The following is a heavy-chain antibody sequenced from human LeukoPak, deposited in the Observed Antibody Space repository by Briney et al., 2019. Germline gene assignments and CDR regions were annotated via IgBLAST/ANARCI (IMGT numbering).Heavy chain of an antibody. D-gene: IGHD5-12*01. CDR2: EYSSGSA. CDR3: ARGHYDLGP. V-gene: IGHV4-59*02. Sequence: PSGTLALTCTVSGGSVSAHYWRWIRQSPRKGLEWLGYEYSSGSANEESSVESRVIISVDTSKNQFTLILTSVTAADTAIYFCARGHYDLGPWGQGIQVTVSS. CDR1: GGSVSAHY. J-gene: IGHJ5*02.